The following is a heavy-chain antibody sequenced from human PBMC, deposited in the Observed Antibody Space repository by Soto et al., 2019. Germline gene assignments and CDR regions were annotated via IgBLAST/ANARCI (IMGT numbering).Heavy chain of an antibody. D-gene: IGHD3-3*01. CDR1: GYTFTSYD. J-gene: IGHJ6*04. CDR3: ARAAPCDFGSGEGPLSSSYCGMAV. V-gene: IGHV1-8*01. Sequence: ASVKVSCKASGYTFTSYDINWVRQATGQGLEWMGWMNPNSGNTGYAQKFQGRVTMTRNTSISTAYMELSSLRSEDTAVHYCARAAPCDFGSGEGPLSSSYCGMAVWGKGP. CDR2: MNPNSGNT.